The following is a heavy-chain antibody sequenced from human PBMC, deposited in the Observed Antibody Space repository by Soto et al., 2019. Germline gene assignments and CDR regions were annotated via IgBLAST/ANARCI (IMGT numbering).Heavy chain of an antibody. Sequence: LGESLKISCQASGYSFTTYWISWVRQMPGKGLECMGRIDPSDSYTDYGPSFEGHVTMSVDRSINTAYLEWSSLKASDTAMYYCARHGYCSGGSCFTYWGQGTLVTVSS. CDR3: ARHGYCSGGSCFTY. V-gene: IGHV5-10-1*01. J-gene: IGHJ4*02. CDR2: IDPSDSYT. D-gene: IGHD2-15*01. CDR1: GYSFTTYW.